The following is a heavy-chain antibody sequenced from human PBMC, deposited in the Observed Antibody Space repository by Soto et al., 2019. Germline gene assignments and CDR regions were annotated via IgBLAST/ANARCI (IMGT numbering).Heavy chain of an antibody. D-gene: IGHD6-13*01. CDR3: ARHLKSSSWSLGAFDI. CDR2: IYYSGST. Sequence: SETLSLTCTVSGGSISSYYWSWIRQPPGKELEWIGSIYYSGSTNYNPSLKSRVTISVDTSENQFSVKLSSVTAADTAMYYCARHLKSSSWSLGAFDIWGQGTMVTVSS. J-gene: IGHJ3*02. V-gene: IGHV4-59*08. CDR1: GGSISSYY.